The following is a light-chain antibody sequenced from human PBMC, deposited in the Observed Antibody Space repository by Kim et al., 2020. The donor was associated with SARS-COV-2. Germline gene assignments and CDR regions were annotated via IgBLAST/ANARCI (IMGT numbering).Light chain of an antibody. CDR3: SSYAGSGLGV. CDR1: NSDVGSYNL. CDR2: EVN. Sequence: QSALTQPVSVSGSPGQSITISCTGTNSDVGSYNLVSWYQQHPGKAPKLMIYEVNNRPSGVSDRFSGSKSGNTASLTISGLQAEDEADYYCSSYAGSGLGVFGGGTQLTVL. V-gene: IGLV2-23*02. J-gene: IGLJ3*02.